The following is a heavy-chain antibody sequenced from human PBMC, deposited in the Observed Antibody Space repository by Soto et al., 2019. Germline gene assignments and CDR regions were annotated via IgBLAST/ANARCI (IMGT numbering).Heavy chain of an antibody. CDR1: GGSFSGYY. V-gene: IGHV4-34*01. D-gene: IGHD2-15*01. J-gene: IGHJ4*02. CDR2: INHSGST. CDR3: ARLVLGCSGGSCYFQNFDY. Sequence: SETLSLTCAVYGGSFSGYYGSWIRQPPGKGLEWIGEINHSGSTNYNPSLKSRVTISVDTSKNQFSLKLSSVTAADTAVYYCARLVLGCSGGSCYFQNFDYWGQGTLVTVSS.